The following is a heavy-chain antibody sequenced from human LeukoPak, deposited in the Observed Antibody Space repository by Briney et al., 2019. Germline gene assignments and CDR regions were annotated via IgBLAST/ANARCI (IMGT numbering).Heavy chain of an antibody. J-gene: IGHJ3*02. Sequence: GGSLRLSCAASGFTFSSYAMSWVRQAPGKGLEWVSAISGSGGSTYYADSVKGRFTISRDNSKNTLYLQMNSLRAEDTAVYYCASHIVVVPAAIRDDAFDIWGQGTMVTVSS. D-gene: IGHD2-2*01. CDR1: GFTFSSYA. CDR2: ISGSGGST. CDR3: ASHIVVVPAAIRDDAFDI. V-gene: IGHV3-23*01.